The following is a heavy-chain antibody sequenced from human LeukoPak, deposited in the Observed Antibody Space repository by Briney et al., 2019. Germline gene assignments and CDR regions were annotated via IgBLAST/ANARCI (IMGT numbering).Heavy chain of an antibody. V-gene: IGHV1-46*01. CDR1: GYTFTSYY. D-gene: IGHD3-22*01. CDR2: INPSGGST. Sequence: ASVKVSCKASGYTFTSYYMHWVRQAPGQGLEWMGIINPSGGSTSYAQKFQGRVTMTRDMSTSTVYVELSSLRSEDTAVYYCARGRSSGYYYGYYYYMDVWGKGTTVTVSS. J-gene: IGHJ6*03. CDR3: ARGRSSGYYYGYYYYMDV.